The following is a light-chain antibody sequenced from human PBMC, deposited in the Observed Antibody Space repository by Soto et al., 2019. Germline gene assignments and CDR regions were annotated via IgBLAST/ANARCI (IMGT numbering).Light chain of an antibody. J-gene: IGKJ5*01. Sequence: EIVLTQSPGTLSLSPGGRATLSCRASQSVSSSYLAWYQHKPGQAPRLLISGASSRATGIPDRFSGSGSGTDFTLTISRLEPEDFALYYCQQYGGSPITFGQGTRLEIK. CDR2: GAS. CDR3: QQYGGSPIT. CDR1: QSVSSSY. V-gene: IGKV3-20*01.